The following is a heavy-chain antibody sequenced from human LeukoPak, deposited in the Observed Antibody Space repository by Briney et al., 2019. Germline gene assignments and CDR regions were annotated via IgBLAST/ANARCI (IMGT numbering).Heavy chain of an antibody. Sequence: SETLSLTCTVSGGSISSYYWSWIRQPPGKGLGWIGYIYYSGSTNYNPSLKSRVTISVDTSKNQFSLKLSSVTAADTAVYYCARHKDYYYSYMDVWGKGTTVTISS. CDR2: IYYSGST. CDR3: ARHKDYYYSYMDV. J-gene: IGHJ6*03. CDR1: GGSISSYY. V-gene: IGHV4-59*08.